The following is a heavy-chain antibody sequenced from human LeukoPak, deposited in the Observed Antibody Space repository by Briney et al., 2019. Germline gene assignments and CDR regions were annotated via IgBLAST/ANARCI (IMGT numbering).Heavy chain of an antibody. CDR2: ISYDGSNK. Sequence: GRSLRLSCAASGFTFSSYAMHWVRQAPGKGLEWVAVISYDGSNKYYADSVKGRFTISRDNSKNTLYLQMNSLRAEDTAVYYCAKGREGVPFDYWGQGTLVTVSS. D-gene: IGHD3-10*01. CDR1: GFTFSSYA. CDR3: AKGREGVPFDY. J-gene: IGHJ4*02. V-gene: IGHV3-30-3*01.